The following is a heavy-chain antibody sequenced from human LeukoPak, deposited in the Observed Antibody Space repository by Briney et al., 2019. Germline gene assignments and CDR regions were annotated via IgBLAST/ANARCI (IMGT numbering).Heavy chain of an antibody. CDR1: GGSISSYY. D-gene: IGHD1-26*01. J-gene: IGHJ5*02. CDR3: ARYSGTQFGP. V-gene: IGHV4-34*01. CDR2: INHSGST. Sequence: SETLSLTCTVSGGSISSYYWSWIRQPPGKGLEWIGEINHSGSTNYNPSLKSRVTISVDTSKNQFSLKLSSVTPEDTAVYYCARYSGTQFGPWGQGTLVTVSS.